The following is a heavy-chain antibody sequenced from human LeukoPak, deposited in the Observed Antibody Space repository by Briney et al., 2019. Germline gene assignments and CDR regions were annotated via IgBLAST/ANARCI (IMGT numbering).Heavy chain of an antibody. Sequence: GGSLRLSCAASGFTFSSYWMSWVRQAPGKGLEWVANIKQDGSEKYYVDSVKGRFTISRDNAKNSLYLQMNSLRAEDTAVYYCARESSSGSYYGDYWGQGTLVTVSS. CDR3: ARESSSGSYYGDY. CDR1: GFTFSSYW. J-gene: IGHJ4*02. CDR2: IKQDGSEK. D-gene: IGHD3-10*01. V-gene: IGHV3-7*01.